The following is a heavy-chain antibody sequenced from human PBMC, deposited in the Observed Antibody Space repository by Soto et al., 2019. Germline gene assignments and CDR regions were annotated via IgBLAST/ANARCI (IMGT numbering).Heavy chain of an antibody. D-gene: IGHD3-3*01. Sequence: EVQLLESGGGLVQPGGSLRLSCAASGFTFSSYAMSWVRQAPGKGLEWVSAISGSGASTYNADSVKGRFTISRDNSKNTLHLQINSLRAEDTAVYYCAKSNSQYDFWTRHVFDIWGQGTLVTVSS. CDR2: ISGSGAST. CDR1: GFTFSSYA. V-gene: IGHV3-23*01. CDR3: AKSNSQYDFWTRHVFDI. J-gene: IGHJ3*02.